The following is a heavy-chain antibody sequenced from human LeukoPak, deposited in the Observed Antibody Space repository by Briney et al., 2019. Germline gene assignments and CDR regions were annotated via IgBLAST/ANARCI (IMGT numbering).Heavy chain of an antibody. CDR2: IYHSGST. CDR3: ARAYYSGSYYLDY. CDR1: GYSISSGYY. J-gene: IGHJ4*02. D-gene: IGHD1-26*01. Sequence: SETLSLTCTVSGYSISSGYYWGWIRQPPGKGLEWIGSIYHSGSTYYNPSLKSRVTISVDTSKNQFSLKLSSVTAADTAVYYCARAYYSGSYYLDYWGQGTLVTVSS. V-gene: IGHV4-38-2*02.